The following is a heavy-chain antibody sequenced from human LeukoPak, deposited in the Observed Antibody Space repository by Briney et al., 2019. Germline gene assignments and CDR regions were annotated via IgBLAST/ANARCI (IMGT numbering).Heavy chain of an antibody. J-gene: IGHJ5*02. CDR1: GGSISSSSYY. D-gene: IGHD2-15*01. CDR3: ARACSGGSCYSDTRNWFDP. CDR2: IYYSGST. V-gene: IGHV4-39*01. Sequence: SETLSLTCTASGGSISSSSYYWGWIRQPPGKGLEWIGSIYYSGSTYYNPSLKSRVTISVDTSKNQFSLKLSSVTAADTAVYYCARACSGGSCYSDTRNWFDPWGQETLVTVSS.